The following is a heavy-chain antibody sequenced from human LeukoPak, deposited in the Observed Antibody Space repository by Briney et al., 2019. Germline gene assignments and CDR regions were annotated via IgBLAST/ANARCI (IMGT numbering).Heavy chain of an antibody. CDR3: ARVRIAVAGTRHFDY. D-gene: IGHD6-19*01. V-gene: IGHV3-21*01. Sequence: GGSLRLSCAASGFTFSSYSMNWVRQAPGKGLEWVSSISSGSSYIYYADSVKGRFTISRDNAKNSLYLQMNSLRAEDTAVYYCARVRIAVAGTRHFDYWGQGTLVTVSS. J-gene: IGHJ4*02. CDR1: GFTFSSYS. CDR2: ISSGSSYI.